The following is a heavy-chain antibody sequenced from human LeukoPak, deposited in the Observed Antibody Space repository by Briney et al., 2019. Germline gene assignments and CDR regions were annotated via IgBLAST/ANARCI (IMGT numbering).Heavy chain of an antibody. CDR3: AREPSGIAVSGIFDY. Sequence: GGSLRLSCAASGFTFSSYEMNWVRQAPGKGLEWVSYISSSGSTIYYADSVKGRFTISRDNSKNTLYLQMNSLRAEDTAVYFCAREPSGIAVSGIFDYWGQGTLVTVSS. V-gene: IGHV3-48*03. J-gene: IGHJ4*02. CDR2: ISSSGSTI. D-gene: IGHD6-19*01. CDR1: GFTFSSYE.